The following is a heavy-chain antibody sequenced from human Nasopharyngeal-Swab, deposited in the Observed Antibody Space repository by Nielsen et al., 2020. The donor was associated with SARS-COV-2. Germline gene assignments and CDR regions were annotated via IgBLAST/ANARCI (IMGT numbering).Heavy chain of an antibody. CDR3: ARDFAMYYYDSSGYYY. D-gene: IGHD3-22*01. V-gene: IGHV4-30-2*01. CDR1: GGSISSGGYS. J-gene: IGHJ4*02. Sequence: SETLSLTCAVSGGSISSGGYSWSWIRQPPGKGLEWIGYIYHSGSTYYNPSLKSRVTISVDTSKNQFSLKLSSVTAADTAVYYCARDFAMYYYDSSGYYYWGQGTLVTVSS. CDR2: IYHSGST.